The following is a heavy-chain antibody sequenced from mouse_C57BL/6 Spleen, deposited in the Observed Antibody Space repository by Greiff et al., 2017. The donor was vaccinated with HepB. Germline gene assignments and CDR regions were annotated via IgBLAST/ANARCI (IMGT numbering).Heavy chain of an antibody. CDR3: ATGSPWFAY. CDR2: IDPSDSYT. V-gene: IGHV1-50*01. D-gene: IGHD1-1*01. J-gene: IGHJ3*01. Sequence: QVQLQQPGAELVKPGASVKLSCKASGYTFTSYWMQWVKQRPGQGLEWIGEIDPSDSYTNYNQKFKGKATLTVDTSSSTAYMQLSSLTSEDSAVYYCATGSPWFAYWGQGTLVTVSA. CDR1: GYTFTSYW.